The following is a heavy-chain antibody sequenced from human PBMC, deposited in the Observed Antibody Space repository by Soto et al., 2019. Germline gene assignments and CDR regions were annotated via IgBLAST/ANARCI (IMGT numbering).Heavy chain of an antibody. CDR3: ARVCSGYEYYYYYYGMDV. Sequence: QVQLVQSGAEVKKPGASVKVSCKASGYTFTSYAMHWVRQAPGQRLEWMGWINAGNGNTKYSQKFQGRVTITRDTSASTAYMELSSLRSEDTDVYYCARVCSGYEYYYYYYGMDVWGQGTTVTVSS. D-gene: IGHD5-12*01. CDR2: INAGNGNT. V-gene: IGHV1-3*01. CDR1: GYTFTSYA. J-gene: IGHJ6*02.